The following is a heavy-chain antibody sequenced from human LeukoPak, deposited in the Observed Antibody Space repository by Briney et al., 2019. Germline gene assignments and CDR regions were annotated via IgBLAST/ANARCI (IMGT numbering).Heavy chain of an antibody. V-gene: IGHV4-34*01. CDR3: ARGRVMATVQYYFDY. CDR2: INHSGST. CDR1: GGSFSGYY. J-gene: IGHJ4*02. Sequence: PSETLSLTCTVSGGSFSGYYWSWIRQPPGKGLEWIGEINHSGSTNYNPSLKSRVTISVDTSKNQFSLKLSSVTAADTAVYYCARGRVMATVQYYFDYWGQGTLVTVSS. D-gene: IGHD5-24*01.